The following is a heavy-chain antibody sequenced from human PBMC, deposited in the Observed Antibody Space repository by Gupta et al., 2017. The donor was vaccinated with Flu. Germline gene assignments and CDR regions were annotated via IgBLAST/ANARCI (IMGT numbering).Heavy chain of an antibody. CDR3: ARLRVGATRGTYYYYYMDV. CDR2: IYYSGST. Sequence: QLQLQESGPGLVKPSETLSLTCTVSGGSISSSSYYWGWIRQPPGKGLEWIGSIYYSGSTYYNPSLKSRVTISVDTSKNQFSLKLSSVTAADTAVYYCARLRVGATRGTYYYYYMDVWGKGTTVTVSS. V-gene: IGHV4-39*01. CDR1: GGSISSSSYY. J-gene: IGHJ6*03. D-gene: IGHD1-26*01.